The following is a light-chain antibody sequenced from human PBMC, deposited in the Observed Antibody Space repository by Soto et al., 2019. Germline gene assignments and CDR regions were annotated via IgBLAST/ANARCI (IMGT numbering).Light chain of an antibody. V-gene: IGKV3-15*01. Sequence: ELVMTQSPATLSVSPGERATLSCRASQSVSGNLAWYQQKPGQPPRLLIYGASTRATGIPARFSGSGSGTEFTLTISSRQSEDFAVYYCQQYNNWPPWTFGQGTKVEIK. CDR2: GAS. J-gene: IGKJ1*01. CDR3: QQYNNWPPWT. CDR1: QSVSGN.